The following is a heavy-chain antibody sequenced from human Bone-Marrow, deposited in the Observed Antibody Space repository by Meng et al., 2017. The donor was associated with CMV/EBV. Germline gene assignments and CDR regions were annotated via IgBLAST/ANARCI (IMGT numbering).Heavy chain of an antibody. CDR2: ITSGGAGT. Sequence: ASVFIFNTYSMSWVRQAPGKGLEWVSAITSGGAGTYYKDSVKGRFTVSRDNSKNTLYLQMDSLRADDTAVYYCVRRAADSTNRRFDFWGQGTLVTVSS. CDR3: VRRAADSTNRRFDF. CDR1: VFIFNTYS. V-gene: IGHV3-23*01. D-gene: IGHD6-13*01. J-gene: IGHJ4*02.